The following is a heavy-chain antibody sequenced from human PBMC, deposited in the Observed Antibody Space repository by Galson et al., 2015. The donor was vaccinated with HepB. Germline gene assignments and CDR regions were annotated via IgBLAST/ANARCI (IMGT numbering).Heavy chain of an antibody. Sequence: SVKVSCKASGYTFTNYGISWVRQAPGQGLEWMGWISTYNGDTNYAQRLQGRVTITTDTSTSSVNMELRSLRSDDTAVYYCVRDLCSDGATWDDTFDVWGQGTMVTVPS. CDR1: GYTFTNYG. D-gene: IGHD1-26*01. J-gene: IGHJ3*01. CDR2: ISTYNGDT. V-gene: IGHV1-18*01. CDR3: VRDLCSDGATWDDTFDV.